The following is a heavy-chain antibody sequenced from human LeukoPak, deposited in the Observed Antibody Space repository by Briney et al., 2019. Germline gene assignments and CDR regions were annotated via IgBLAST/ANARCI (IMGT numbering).Heavy chain of an antibody. CDR3: AAWTDRGYSY. CDR2: INPDGDGM. Sequence: PGGSLRLSCTASGFTFSRSWMSWIRQAPGKGLEWVANINPDGDGMRFVDSVKGRFTTSRDNAQSSLHLQMNSLRVEDTAFYYCAAWTDRGYSYWGQGVLVTVSS. CDR1: GFTFSRSW. D-gene: IGHD5-12*01. J-gene: IGHJ4*02. V-gene: IGHV3-7*01.